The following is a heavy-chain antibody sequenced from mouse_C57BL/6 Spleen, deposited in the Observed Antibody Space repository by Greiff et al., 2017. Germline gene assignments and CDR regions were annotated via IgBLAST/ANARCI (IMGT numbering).Heavy chain of an antibody. V-gene: IGHV1-19*01. J-gene: IGHJ2*01. CDR3: ARSGATAPALYFDD. D-gene: IGHD1-2*01. Sequence: VQLQQSGPVLVKPGASVKMSCKASGYTFTDYYMNWVKQSHGKSLEWIGDINPYNGGTSYNQKFKVKATLTVDKSSSTAYMELNSLTSEYSAVYYCARSGATAPALYFDDWGKGTTLTVSS. CDR1: GYTFTDYY. CDR2: INPYNGGT.